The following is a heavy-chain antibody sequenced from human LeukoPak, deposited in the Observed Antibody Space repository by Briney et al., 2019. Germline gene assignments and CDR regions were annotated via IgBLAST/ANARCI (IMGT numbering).Heavy chain of an antibody. CDR1: GGSISSYY. D-gene: IGHD2-2*01. CDR3: VRDRCSSSSCYGGEVGTFDF. J-gene: IGHJ4*02. CDR2: IYYSGST. Sequence: SETLSLTCTVSGGSISSYYWSWIRQPPGKGLEWIGYIYYSGSTNYNPSLKSRVTISVDTSKNQFSLKLTSVTAADTAVYFCVRDRCSSSSCYGGEVGTFDFWGQGTPVTVSS. V-gene: IGHV4-59*01.